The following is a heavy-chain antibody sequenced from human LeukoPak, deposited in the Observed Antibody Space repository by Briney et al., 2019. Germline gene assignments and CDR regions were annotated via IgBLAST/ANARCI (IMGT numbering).Heavy chain of an antibody. CDR3: TRDGASRAFDI. CDR2: INPNSGGT. J-gene: IGHJ3*02. CDR1: GHTLIALS. D-gene: IGHD3-16*01. Sequence: ASVKVSCKVSGHTLIALSMHWVRQAPGQGLEWMGWINPNSGGTKYAQKFQGRVTMTRDTSISTAYMELSRLTSDDTAVYYCTRDGASRAFDIWGQGTMVTVSS. V-gene: IGHV1-2*02.